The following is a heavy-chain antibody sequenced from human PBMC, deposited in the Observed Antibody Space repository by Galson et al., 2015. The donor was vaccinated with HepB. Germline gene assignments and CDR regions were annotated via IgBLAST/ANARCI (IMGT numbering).Heavy chain of an antibody. Sequence: SVKVSCKGLGDTFGTSSISWVRQAPGQGLEWMGGIMPPLGTGKTTQKFQDRVTITADASANKVFLEVASLTLDDAAVYYCSRDGLIAARWNNYYYMDVWGKGTTVTVSS. J-gene: IGHJ6*03. CDR1: GDTFGTSS. V-gene: IGHV1-69*13. CDR2: IMPPLGTG. D-gene: IGHD6-6*01. CDR3: SRDGLIAARWNNYYYMDV.